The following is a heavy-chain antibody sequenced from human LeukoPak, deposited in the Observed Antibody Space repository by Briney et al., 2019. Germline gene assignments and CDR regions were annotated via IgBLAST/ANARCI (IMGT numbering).Heavy chain of an antibody. CDR3: ARPNRTRYYYYYMDV. J-gene: IGHJ6*03. Sequence: SETLSLTCTVSGGSISSYYWSWIRQPAGKGLEWIGEINHSGSTNYNPSLESRVTISVDTSKNQFSLKLSSVTAADTAVYYCARPNRTRYYYYYMDVWGKGTTVTVSS. D-gene: IGHD1-14*01. CDR2: INHSGST. CDR1: GGSISSYY. V-gene: IGHV4-34*01.